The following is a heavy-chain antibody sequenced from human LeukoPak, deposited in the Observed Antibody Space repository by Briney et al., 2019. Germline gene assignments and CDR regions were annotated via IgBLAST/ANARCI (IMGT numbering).Heavy chain of an antibody. CDR3: ARDRGEPAYYFDY. V-gene: IGHV1-69*05. CDR2: IIPIFGTA. D-gene: IGHD3-16*01. CDR1: GGTFSSYA. J-gene: IGHJ4*02. Sequence: SVKVSCKASGGTFSSYAISWVRQAPGQGREWMGGIIPIFGTANYAQKFQGRVTITTDESTSTAYMELSSLRSEDTAVYYCARDRGEPAYYFDYWGQGTLVTVSS.